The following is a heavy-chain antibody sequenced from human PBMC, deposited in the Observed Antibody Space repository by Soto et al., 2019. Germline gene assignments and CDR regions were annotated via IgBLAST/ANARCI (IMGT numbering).Heavy chain of an antibody. Sequence: PGGSLRLSSTCSEFTFGDSGVNWFRQTPGKGLEWVGRIRSKAYGETTAYAESVKGTLSISREYSKSIAYLQMNSLKTDDTAVNYCARDPAAVGGEHGVDVWCQGTRVTVS. D-gene: IGHD2-15*01. J-gene: IGHJ6*02. CDR1: EFTFGDSG. V-gene: IGHV3-49*03. CDR3: ARDPAAVGGEHGVDV. CDR2: IRSKAYGETT.